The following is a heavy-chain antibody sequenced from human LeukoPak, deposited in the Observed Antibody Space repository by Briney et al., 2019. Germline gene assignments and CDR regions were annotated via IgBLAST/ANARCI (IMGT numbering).Heavy chain of an antibody. CDR2: ISWNGRST. V-gene: IGHV3-20*04. D-gene: IGHD3-16*01. CDR1: GFTFSNYE. CDR3: ARARQQTAWGFFDY. Sequence: RTGGSLRLSCAASGFTFSNYEMNWVRQAPGKGLEWVSGISWNGRSTSYADSVKGRFTISRDNAQNSLFLQMNGLRAEDTALYYCARARQQTAWGFFDYWGQGTLVTVSS. J-gene: IGHJ4*02.